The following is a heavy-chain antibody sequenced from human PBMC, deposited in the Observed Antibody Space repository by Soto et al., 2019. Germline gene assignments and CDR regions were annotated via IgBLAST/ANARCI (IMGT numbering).Heavy chain of an antibody. D-gene: IGHD3-10*01. V-gene: IGHV4-34*01. Sequence: PSETLSLTCALYGGSFDDFYWSWVRQSPGKGLEWVGEISHDGGTNYSPSLASRVSISVDTSKNQFSLHLRSVTAADTGLYYCARGQLVWYGDLTPYHRDMDVWGQGTTVTVS. CDR2: ISHDGGT. CDR1: GGSFDDFY. J-gene: IGHJ6*02. CDR3: ARGQLVWYGDLTPYHRDMDV.